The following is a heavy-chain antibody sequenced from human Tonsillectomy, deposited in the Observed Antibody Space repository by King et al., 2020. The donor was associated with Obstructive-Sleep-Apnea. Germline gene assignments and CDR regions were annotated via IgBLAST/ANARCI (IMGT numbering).Heavy chain of an antibody. CDR1: GGSLSSFY. Sequence: VQLQESGPGLVKPSETLSLTCTVSGGSLSSFYWSWFRQPPGKGLEWIGYIYYSGSTNNNPSPKSRVTISLDTSKNQFSLNLNSVTAADTAVYYCASSDYSHYAFDIWGQGTMVTVSS. CDR3: ASSDYSHYAFDI. V-gene: IGHV4-59*01. D-gene: IGHD4-17*01. CDR2: IYYSGST. J-gene: IGHJ3*02.